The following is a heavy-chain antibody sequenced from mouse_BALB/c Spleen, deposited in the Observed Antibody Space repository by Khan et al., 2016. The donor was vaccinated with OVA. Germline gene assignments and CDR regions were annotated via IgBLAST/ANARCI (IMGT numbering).Heavy chain of an antibody. CDR1: GYTLTGYW. CDR2: IDPSGSNT. Sequence: QVQLQQPGAELVKPGASVKLSCKASGYTLTGYWLHWVKQRTGQGLEWIGEIDPSGSNTIYNQKFKGKATVTVDKSSSTTYLQLSSLTSEDSAVYYCVRSLLCGSSTWFAYWGQGTLVTVSA. J-gene: IGHJ3*01. D-gene: IGHD1-1*01. V-gene: IGHV1-69*02. CDR3: VRSLLCGSSTWFAY.